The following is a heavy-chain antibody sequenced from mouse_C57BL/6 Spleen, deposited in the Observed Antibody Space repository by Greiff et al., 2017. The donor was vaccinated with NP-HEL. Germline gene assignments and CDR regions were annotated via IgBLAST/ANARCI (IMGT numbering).Heavy chain of an antibody. CDR1: GYTFTSYW. Sequence: QVQLQQPGAELVKPGASVKVSCKASGYTFTSYWMHWVKQRPGQGLEWIGRIHPSDSDNNYNQKFKGKATLTVDKSSSTAYMQLISRTSDDSSVYYCAITDYGGFDYWGQGTTLTVSS. J-gene: IGHJ2*01. CDR3: AITDYGGFDY. V-gene: IGHV1-74*01. CDR2: IHPSDSDN. D-gene: IGHD1-1*02.